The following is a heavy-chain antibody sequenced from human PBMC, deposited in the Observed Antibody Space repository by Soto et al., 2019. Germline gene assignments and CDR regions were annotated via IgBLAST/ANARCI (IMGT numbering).Heavy chain of an antibody. V-gene: IGHV4-34*01. CDR2: INHSGST. J-gene: IGHJ6*03. Sequence: PSETLSLTCAVYGGSFSGYYWSWIRQPPGKGLEWIGEINHSGSTNYNPSLKSRVTISVDTSKNQFSLKLSSVTAADTAVYYCGRGRQPTKNYYYYYMDVWGKGTTVTVSS. CDR1: GGSFSGYY. CDR3: GRGRQPTKNYYYYYMDV.